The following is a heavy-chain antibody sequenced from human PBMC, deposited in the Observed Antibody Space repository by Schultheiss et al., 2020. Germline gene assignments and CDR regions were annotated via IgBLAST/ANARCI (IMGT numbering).Heavy chain of an antibody. V-gene: IGHV4-39*01. D-gene: IGHD2-15*01. Sequence: SETLSLTCTVSGGSISGYYWVWIRQPPGKGLECIGSIHYSGSTYYNPSLRSRVTISVDTSKNQFSLKLSSVTAADTAVYYCARLRCSGGSCWGGDYYYMGVWGKGTTVTVSS. CDR1: GGSISGYY. CDR2: IHYSGST. CDR3: ARLRCSGGSCWGGDYYYMGV. J-gene: IGHJ6*03.